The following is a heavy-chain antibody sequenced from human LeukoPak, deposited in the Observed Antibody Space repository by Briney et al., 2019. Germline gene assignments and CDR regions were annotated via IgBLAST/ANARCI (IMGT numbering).Heavy chain of an antibody. CDR3: ARVPYSSSWYVFDY. J-gene: IGHJ4*02. D-gene: IGHD6-13*01. CDR2: ISYDGSNK. V-gene: IGHV3-30*04. CDR1: GFTFSSYA. Sequence: GGSLRLSCAASGFTFSSYAMHWVRQAPGKGLEWVALISYDGSNKYYADSVKARFIISRDNSKNTVYLQMNSLRAEDTAVYYCARVPYSSSWYVFDYWGQGTLVTVSS.